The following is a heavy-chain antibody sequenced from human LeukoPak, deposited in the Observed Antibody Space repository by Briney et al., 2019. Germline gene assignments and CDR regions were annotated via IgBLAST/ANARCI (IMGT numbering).Heavy chain of an antibody. D-gene: IGHD3-10*01. Sequence: SVKVSCKASGGTFSSYAISWVRQAPGQGREWMGRIIPIFGTANYAQKFQGRVTITTYESTSTAYMELSSLRSEDTAVYYCARDPNPYSGEGDYWGQGTLVTVSS. J-gene: IGHJ4*02. CDR3: ARDPNPYSGEGDY. CDR1: GGTFSSYA. CDR2: IIPIFGTA. V-gene: IGHV1-69*05.